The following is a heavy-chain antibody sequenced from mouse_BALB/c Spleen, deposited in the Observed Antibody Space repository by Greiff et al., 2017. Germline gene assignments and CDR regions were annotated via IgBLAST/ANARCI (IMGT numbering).Heavy chain of an antibody. CDR3: ARDITFGYYDAMDY. J-gene: IGHJ4*01. V-gene: IGHV7-3*02. CDR1: GFTFTDYY. Sequence: EVMLVESGGGLVQPGGSLRLSCATSGFTFTDYYMSWVRQPPGKALEWLGFIRNKANGYTTEYSASVKGRFTISRDNSQSILYLQMNTLRAEDSATYDCARDITFGYYDAMDYWGLGTSVTVSS. D-gene: IGHD2-2*01. CDR2: IRNKANGYTT.